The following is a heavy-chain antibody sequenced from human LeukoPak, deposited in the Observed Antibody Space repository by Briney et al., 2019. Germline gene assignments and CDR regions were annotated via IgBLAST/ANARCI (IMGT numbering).Heavy chain of an antibody. CDR1: AYTFTSYP. D-gene: IGHD2-2*01. CDR2: INPSGGST. J-gene: IGHJ4*02. V-gene: IGHV1-46*01. Sequence: ASVKVSCKASAYTFTSYPMHWVRQAPGQRLEWMGIINPSGGSTNYAQKFQGRVTMTRDTSTSTVYMELSSLRSEDTAVYYCARLGYCSSTSCQWGQGTVVTVSS. CDR3: ARLGYCSSTSCQ.